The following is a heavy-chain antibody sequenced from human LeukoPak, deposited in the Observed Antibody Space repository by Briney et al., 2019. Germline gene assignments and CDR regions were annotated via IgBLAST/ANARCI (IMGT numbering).Heavy chain of an antibody. CDR3: ATAPGVRRGTDV. J-gene: IGHJ6*02. V-gene: IGHV5-10-1*01. Sequence: GESLKISCKGSGYSFTSYWISWVRQMPGKGLEWMGRIDPSDSYTNYSPSFQGHVTISADKSISTAYLQWSSLKASDTAMYYCATAPGVRRGTDVWGQGTTVTVSS. CDR1: GYSFTSYW. D-gene: IGHD3-10*01. CDR2: IDPSDSYT.